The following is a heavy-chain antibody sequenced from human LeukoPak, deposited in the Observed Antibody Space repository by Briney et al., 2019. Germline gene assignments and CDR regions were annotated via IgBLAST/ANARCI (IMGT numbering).Heavy chain of an antibody. V-gene: IGHV3-48*04. J-gene: IGHJ4*02. D-gene: IGHD6-19*01. CDR2: IRSSDSTT. CDR1: GFSFSRYG. Sequence: PGGSLRLSCAASGFSFSRYGMKWVRQAPGKGLEWLSYIRSSDSTTYYADSVKGRFTISRDNAKNSLFLQMSSLTAEDTAVYYCSGGRDITVAGPGGYFDYWGQGSLVTVSS. CDR3: SGGRDITVAGPGGYFDY.